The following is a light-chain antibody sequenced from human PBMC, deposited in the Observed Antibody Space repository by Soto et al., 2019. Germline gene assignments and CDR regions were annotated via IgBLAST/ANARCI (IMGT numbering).Light chain of an antibody. CDR3: QQYGSSPRT. V-gene: IGKV3-20*01. Sequence: EIVLTHSPGTLSLSPGDRATLSCSASQSVSRNYLAWYQQRSGQAPRLLIYGASSRATGIPDRFSGSGSGTDFTLTISRLEPEDFEVYYCQQYGSSPRTFGQGTKVEIK. J-gene: IGKJ1*01. CDR1: QSVSRNY. CDR2: GAS.